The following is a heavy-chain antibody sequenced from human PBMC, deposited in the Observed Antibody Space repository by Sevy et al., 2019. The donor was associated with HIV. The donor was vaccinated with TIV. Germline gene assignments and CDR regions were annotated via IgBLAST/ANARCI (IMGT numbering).Heavy chain of an antibody. J-gene: IGHJ4*02. D-gene: IGHD2-21*01. Sequence: SETLSLTCTVSGGSFSNYYWSWIRQPPGKGLEWIGYIYYSGSTNYNPSLKSRVTISVDTPKNQFSLRLSSVTAADTAVYYCAREVIGDYFDYWGQGTLVTVSS. CDR2: IYYSGST. CDR1: GGSFSNYY. CDR3: AREVIGDYFDY. V-gene: IGHV4-59*13.